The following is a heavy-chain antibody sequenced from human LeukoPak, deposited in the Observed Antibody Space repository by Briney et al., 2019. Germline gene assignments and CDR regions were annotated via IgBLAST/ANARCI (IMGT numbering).Heavy chain of an antibody. Sequence: GGSLRLSCAASGFTFSSYAMHWVRQAPGKGLEWVAVISYDGSNKYYADSVKGRFTISRDNSKNTLYLQMNSLRAEDTAVYYCARGPLIAVAGFFGYWGQGTLVTVSS. CDR3: ARGPLIAVAGFFGY. J-gene: IGHJ4*02. V-gene: IGHV3-30-3*01. CDR1: GFTFSSYA. CDR2: ISYDGSNK. D-gene: IGHD6-19*01.